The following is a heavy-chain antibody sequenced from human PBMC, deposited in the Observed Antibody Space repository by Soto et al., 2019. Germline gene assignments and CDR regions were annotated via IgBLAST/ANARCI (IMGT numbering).Heavy chain of an antibody. J-gene: IGHJ4*02. Sequence: ESGPTLVNPAQNIALTCTFAGFSLSTSGISKSWIRQPPGRALEWLARIDWDDDKYYSTSLKTRLTISKDTSKNQVVLTMTNMDPLFLSTYYCARGYSGYGGPFEYWGQGTLVTVS. D-gene: IGHD5-12*01. V-gene: IGHV2-70*11. CDR2: IDWDDDK. CDR3: ARGYSGYGGPFEY. CDR1: GFSLSTSGIS.